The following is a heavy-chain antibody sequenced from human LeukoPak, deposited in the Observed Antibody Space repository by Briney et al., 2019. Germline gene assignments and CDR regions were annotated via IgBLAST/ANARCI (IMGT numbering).Heavy chain of an antibody. CDR2: ISGSGGST. CDR3: AKPLGYCSSTSCYDSGDAFDI. D-gene: IGHD2-2*01. J-gene: IGHJ3*02. V-gene: IGHV3-23*01. CDR1: GFSFSSYA. Sequence: GGSLRLSCAASGFSFSSYAMSWVRQAPGKGLEWVSAISGSGGSTYYADSVKGRFTISRDNSKNTLYLQMNSLRAEDTAVYFCAKPLGYCSSTSCYDSGDAFDIWAQGTMVTVSS.